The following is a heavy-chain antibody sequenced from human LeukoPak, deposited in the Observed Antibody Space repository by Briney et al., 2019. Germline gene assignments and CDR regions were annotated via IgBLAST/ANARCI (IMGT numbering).Heavy chain of an antibody. CDR2: IYPGDSDT. Sequence: GESLKISCKRSGYSFTSYWIGWVRQMPGKGLEWMGIIYPGDSDTRYSPSFQGQVTISADKSISTAYLQWSSLKASDTAMYYCARHFYCSSTSCYVPFDYWGQGTLVTVSS. D-gene: IGHD2-2*01. CDR1: GYSFTSYW. J-gene: IGHJ4*02. CDR3: ARHFYCSSTSCYVPFDY. V-gene: IGHV5-51*01.